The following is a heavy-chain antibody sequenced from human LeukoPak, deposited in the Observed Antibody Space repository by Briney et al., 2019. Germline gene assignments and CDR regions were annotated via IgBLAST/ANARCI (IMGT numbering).Heavy chain of an antibody. CDR1: DYTFTPYG. V-gene: IGHV1-18*01. CDR3: ARTRDAFDI. CDR2: VSAYNDNT. Sequence: ASVKVSCKASDYTFTPYGISWVRQAPGQGLEWMGWVSAYNDNTNYAQKLQGRVTMTADTSTSTAYMELRSLRSDDTAVYYRARTRDAFDIWGQGTMVTVSS. J-gene: IGHJ3*02.